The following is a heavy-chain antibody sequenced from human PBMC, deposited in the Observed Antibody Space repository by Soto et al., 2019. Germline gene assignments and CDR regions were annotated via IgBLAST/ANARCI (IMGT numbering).Heavy chain of an antibody. V-gene: IGHV3-7*01. CDR2: ISGGASDK. CDR1: GFMFSAYW. J-gene: IGHJ5*02. D-gene: IGHD5-12*01. CDR3: VREDWHRCGS. Sequence: EVQLVESGGRLVQPGGSLRLSCAASGFMFSAYWMSWVRQDPGKGLEWVATISGGASDKFYVDSVKGRFTISRDDSKNTRYLQMNSLRDEDTGVYYCVREDWHRCGSWGQGTLVTVSS.